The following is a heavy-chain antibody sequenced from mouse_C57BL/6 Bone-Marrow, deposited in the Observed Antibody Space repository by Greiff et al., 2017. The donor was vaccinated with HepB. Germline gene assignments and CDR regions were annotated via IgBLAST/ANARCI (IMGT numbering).Heavy chain of an antibody. D-gene: IGHD1-1*01. J-gene: IGHJ2*01. CDR2: IDPDTGGT. CDR3: TSPYYDGSSEDY. V-gene: IGHV1-15*01. CDR1: GYTFTDYE. Sequence: VQLQQSGAELVRPGASVTLSCKASGYTFTDYEMHWVKQTPVHGLEWIGAIDPDTGGTAYNQKFKGKAILTADKSSSTAYMELRSLTSEDSAVYYCTSPYYDGSSEDYWGQVTTLTVSS.